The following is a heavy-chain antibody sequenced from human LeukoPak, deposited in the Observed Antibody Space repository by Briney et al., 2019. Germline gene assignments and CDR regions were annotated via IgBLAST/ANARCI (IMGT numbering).Heavy chain of an antibody. Sequence: SETLSLTCTVSGYSISSGYYWGWIRQPPGKGLEWIGEINHSGSTNYNPSLKSRVTISVDTSKNQSSLKLSSVTAADTAVYYCARGRLMWLLDYWGQGTLVTVSS. V-gene: IGHV4-38-2*02. CDR3: ARGRLMWLLDY. J-gene: IGHJ4*02. CDR2: INHSGST. D-gene: IGHD3-22*01. CDR1: GYSISSGYY.